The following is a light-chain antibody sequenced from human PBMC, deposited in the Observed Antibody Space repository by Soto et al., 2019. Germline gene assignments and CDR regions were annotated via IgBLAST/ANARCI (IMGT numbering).Light chain of an antibody. CDR2: DAS. Sequence: EIVLTQSPATLSLSPGERATLSCRPSQSVSSYLAWYQQKAGQAPSLLIYDASSRATGIPDRFRGSGSGADFTLTISRLEPEDFAVYYCQQYGTSPYTFGQGTKVDIK. J-gene: IGKJ2*01. CDR3: QQYGTSPYT. CDR1: QSVSSY. V-gene: IGKV3-20*01.